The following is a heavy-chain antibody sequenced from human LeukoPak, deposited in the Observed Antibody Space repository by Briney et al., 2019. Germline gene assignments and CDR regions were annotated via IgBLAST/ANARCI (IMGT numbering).Heavy chain of an antibody. J-gene: IGHJ4*02. CDR1: GGSFSGLY. V-gene: IGHV4-34*01. D-gene: IGHD3-3*01. Sequence: SETLSLTCAVYGGSFSGLYWSWIRQPPGKGLGWIGEINHSGSTNYNPSLKSRVTISVDTSKNHFSLKLSSVTAADTAVYYCTSGQYYDLWSGYYVDWGQGTLVTVSA. CDR2: INHSGST. CDR3: TSGQYYDLWSGYYVD.